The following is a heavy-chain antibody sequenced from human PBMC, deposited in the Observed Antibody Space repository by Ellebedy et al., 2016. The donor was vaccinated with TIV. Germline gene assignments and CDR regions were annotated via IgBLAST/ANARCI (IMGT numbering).Heavy chain of an antibody. CDR3: ARNGNYGSGLNWFDP. D-gene: IGHD3-10*01. CDR2: IYYSGST. Sequence: SETLSLXXTVSGGSISSSSYYWGWIRQPPGKGLEWIGSIYYSGSTYYNPSLKSRVTISVDTSKNQFSLKLSSVTAADTAVYYCARNGNYGSGLNWFDPWGQGTLVTVSS. J-gene: IGHJ5*02. V-gene: IGHV4-39*07. CDR1: GGSISSSSYY.